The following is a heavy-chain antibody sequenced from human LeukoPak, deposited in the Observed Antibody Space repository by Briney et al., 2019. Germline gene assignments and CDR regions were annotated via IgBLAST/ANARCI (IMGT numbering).Heavy chain of an antibody. CDR2: SSTSGSTI. CDR1: GFTFSDFH. CDR3: ARERADALDI. J-gene: IGHJ3*02. V-gene: IGHV3-11*01. Sequence: GGSLRLSCAASGFTFSDFHMCWIRQAPGKGLEWVSFSSTSGSTIFYADSVKGRFTISRDNAKNSLYLQMNSLRAEDTAVYYCARERADALDIWGQGTMVTVSS.